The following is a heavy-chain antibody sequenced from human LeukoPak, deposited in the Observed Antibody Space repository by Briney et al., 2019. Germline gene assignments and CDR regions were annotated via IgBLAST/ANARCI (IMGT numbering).Heavy chain of an antibody. V-gene: IGHV3-7*05. CDR3: ARDSGSYYGGIDY. J-gene: IGHJ4*02. CDR1: GFTFSSSR. D-gene: IGHD1-26*01. CDR2: RRQDGNDK. Sequence: GGSLRLSCAASGFTFSSSRMSWVRQAPGKGLEWVGNRRQDGNDKYVGPVQGRFTIARDNAKNSLFLQMNSLRAEDTALYYCARDSGSYYGGIDYWGQGTLVTVSS.